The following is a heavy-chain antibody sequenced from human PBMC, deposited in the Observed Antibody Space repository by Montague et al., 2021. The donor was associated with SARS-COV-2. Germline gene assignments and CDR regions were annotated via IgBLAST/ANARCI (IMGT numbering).Heavy chain of an antibody. V-gene: IGHV4-59*01. D-gene: IGHD4/OR15-4a*01. Sequence: SETLSLTCSVSGTSITSYYWNWIRQPPGKGLEWIGYISDSGSTNYSPSLKSRVTMSVDTSKNQMSLKLTSVTAADTAVYYCARGCLSYFGAESHCYGMDVGGQGTTVTGSS. CDR2: ISDSGST. CDR3: ARGCLSYFGAESHCYGMDV. CDR1: GTSITSYY. J-gene: IGHJ6*02.